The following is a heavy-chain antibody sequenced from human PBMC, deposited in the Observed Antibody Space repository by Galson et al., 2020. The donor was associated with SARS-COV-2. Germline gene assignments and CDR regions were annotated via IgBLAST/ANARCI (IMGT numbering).Heavy chain of an antibody. Sequence: ASVKVSCKVSGYTLTELSMHWVRQAPGKGLEWMGGFDPEDGETIYAQKFQGRVTMTEDTSTDTAYMELSSLRSEDTAVYYCATAGTVVPAAILYCYYGMDVWGQGTTVTVSS. D-gene: IGHD2-2*02. CDR3: ATAGTVVPAAILYCYYGMDV. J-gene: IGHJ6*02. CDR1: GYTLTELS. V-gene: IGHV1-24*01. CDR2: FDPEDGET.